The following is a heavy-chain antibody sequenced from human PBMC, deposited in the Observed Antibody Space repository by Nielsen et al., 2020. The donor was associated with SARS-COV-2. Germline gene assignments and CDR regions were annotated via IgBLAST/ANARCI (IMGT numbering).Heavy chain of an antibody. J-gene: IGHJ4*02. Sequence: GESLKISCAASGFTFSSYAMHWVRQAPGKGLEWVSAISGSGGSTYYADSVKGRFTISRDNSKNTLYLQMNSLRAEDTAVYYCASDLYDSSGAFDYWGQGTLVTVSS. CDR3: ASDLYDSSGAFDY. CDR1: GFTFSSYA. V-gene: IGHV3-23*01. CDR2: ISGSGGST. D-gene: IGHD3-22*01.